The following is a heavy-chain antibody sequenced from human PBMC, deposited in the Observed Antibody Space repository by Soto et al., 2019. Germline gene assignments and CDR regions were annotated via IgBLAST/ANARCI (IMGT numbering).Heavy chain of an antibody. J-gene: IGHJ4*02. Sequence: ASVKVSCQASGYTFTSYYMNWVRQAPGQGLEWLGIINPSGGSTSYAQKFQGRVTMTRDTSTSTVYMELSSLRSEDTAVYYCARQYCSGGSCYTLDYWGQGTLVTVSS. CDR3: ARQYCSGGSCYTLDY. V-gene: IGHV1-46*01. CDR1: GYTFTSYY. CDR2: INPSGGST. D-gene: IGHD2-15*01.